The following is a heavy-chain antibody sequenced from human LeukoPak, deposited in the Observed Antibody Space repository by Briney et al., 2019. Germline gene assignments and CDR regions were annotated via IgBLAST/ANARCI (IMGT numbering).Heavy chain of an antibody. J-gene: IGHJ5*02. CDR2: INPNSGGT. CDR1: GYTFTGYY. CDR3: ARDTVGATDWFDP. Sequence: GASVKVSCKASGYTFTGYYMHWVRQAPGQGLEWMGWINPNSGGTNYAQKFQGRVTMTRDTSISTAYMELSRLRFDDTAVYYCARDTVGATDWFDPWGQGTLVTVSS. V-gene: IGHV1-2*02. D-gene: IGHD1-26*01.